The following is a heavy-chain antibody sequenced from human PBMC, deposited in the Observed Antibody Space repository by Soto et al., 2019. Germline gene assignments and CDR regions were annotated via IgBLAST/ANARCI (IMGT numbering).Heavy chain of an antibody. CDR1: GGSFSGYY. V-gene: IGHV4-34*01. D-gene: IGHD5-18*01. CDR2: INRSGST. CDR3: ARGPWIQLWYYFDY. Sequence: PSETLSLTCAVYGGSFSGYYWSWIRQPPGKGLEWIGEINRSGSTNYNPSLKSRVTISVDTSKNQFSLKLSSVTAADTAVYYCARGPWIQLWYYFDYWGQGTLVTVYS. J-gene: IGHJ4*02.